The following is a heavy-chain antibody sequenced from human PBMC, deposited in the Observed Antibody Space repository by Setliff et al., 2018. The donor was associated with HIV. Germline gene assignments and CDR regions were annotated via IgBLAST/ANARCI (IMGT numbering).Heavy chain of an antibody. D-gene: IGHD1-1*01. CDR3: AREERDAYNYWFDP. CDR2: IYHSGST. CDR1: GYSISSGYY. Sequence: PSETLSLTCNVSGYSISSGYYWGWIRQPPGKGLEWIGSIYHSGSTYYNPSLKSRVTISVDTSKNQFSLKLSSVTAADTAVYYCAREERDAYNYWFDPWGQGTLVTVSS. J-gene: IGHJ5*02. V-gene: IGHV4-38-2*02.